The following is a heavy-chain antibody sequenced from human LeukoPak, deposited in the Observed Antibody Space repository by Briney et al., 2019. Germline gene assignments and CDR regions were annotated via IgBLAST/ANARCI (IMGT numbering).Heavy chain of an antibody. V-gene: IGHV1-8*01. D-gene: IGHD3-3*01. CDR1: GYTFTSYD. CDR3: ARGQRIFGVVRNWFDP. J-gene: IGHJ5*02. Sequence: GASVKVSCKASGYTFTSYDINWVRQATGQGLEWMGWMNPNSGNTGYAQKFQGRVTMTRNTSISTAYMELSSLRSEDTAVYYCARGQRIFGVVRNWFDPWGQGTLVTVSS. CDR2: MNPNSGNT.